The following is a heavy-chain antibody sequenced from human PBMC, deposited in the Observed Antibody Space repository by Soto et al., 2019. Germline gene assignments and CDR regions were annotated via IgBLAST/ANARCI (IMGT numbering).Heavy chain of an antibody. Sequence: PSETLSLTCTVSGASIRSAVYYWSWIRQPPGKGLEWIGYIYYSGSTYYNPSHRSRLTISVDTSRNHFSLNLSSVTAADTAVYYCATSGPFPSSFDSWGQGTLVTVSS. CDR2: IYYSGST. CDR3: ATSGPFPSSFDS. D-gene: IGHD1-26*01. V-gene: IGHV4-30-4*08. CDR1: GASIRSAVYY. J-gene: IGHJ4*02.